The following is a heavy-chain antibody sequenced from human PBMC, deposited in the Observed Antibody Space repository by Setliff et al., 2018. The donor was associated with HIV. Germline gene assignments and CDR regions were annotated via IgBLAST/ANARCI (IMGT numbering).Heavy chain of an antibody. CDR2: INPSGGST. Sequence: VKVSCKASGYTFTSYYMHWVRQAPGQGLEWIGIINPSGGSTSYAQRFRGRVTMTRDTSTSTVYMELSSLRSEDTAVYYCARDPGYSTSWYYFDYWGQGTLVTVSS. J-gene: IGHJ4*02. D-gene: IGHD6-13*01. CDR3: ARDPGYSTSWYYFDY. V-gene: IGHV1-46*01. CDR1: GYTFTSYY.